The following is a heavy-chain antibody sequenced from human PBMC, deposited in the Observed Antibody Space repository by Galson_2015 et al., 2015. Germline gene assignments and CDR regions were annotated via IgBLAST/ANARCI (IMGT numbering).Heavy chain of an antibody. Sequence: SLRLSCAASGFTFSSYAMSWVRQAPGKGLEWVSVISARDGGTYYADSVKGRFTISRDNFKNMLYVQMNKLRAEDTAVYYCARGLADYFDYWGQGTLVTVSS. CDR2: ISARDGGT. D-gene: IGHD2-21*01. CDR3: ARGLADYFDY. J-gene: IGHJ4*02. V-gene: IGHV3-23*01. CDR1: GFTFSSYA.